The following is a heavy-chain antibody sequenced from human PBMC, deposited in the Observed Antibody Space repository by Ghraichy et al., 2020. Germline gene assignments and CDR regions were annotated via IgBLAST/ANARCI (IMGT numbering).Heavy chain of an antibody. CDR3: AKGGGSDSSGWYRLLYPKTHYYYGMDV. Sequence: GGSLRLSCAASGFTFSSYGMHWVRQAPGKGLEWVAVISYDGSNKYYADSVKGRFTISRDNSKNTLYLQMNSLRAEDTAVYYCAKGGGSDSSGWYRLLYPKTHYYYGMDVWGQGTTVTVSS. D-gene: IGHD6-19*01. CDR1: GFTFSSYG. CDR2: ISYDGSNK. J-gene: IGHJ6*02. V-gene: IGHV3-30*18.